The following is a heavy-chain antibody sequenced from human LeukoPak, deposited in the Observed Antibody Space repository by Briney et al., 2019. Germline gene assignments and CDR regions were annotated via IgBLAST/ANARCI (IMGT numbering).Heavy chain of an antibody. CDR1: GGTFISYA. D-gene: IGHD2-2*01. Sequence: SVKVSCKASGGTFISYAISWVRQAPGQGLEWMGGIIPIFGTANYAQKFQGRVTITADESTSTAYMELSSLRSEDTAVYYCARGGRCSSTSCYAGDDYWGQGTLVTVSS. CDR2: IIPIFGTA. CDR3: ARGGRCSSTSCYAGDDY. J-gene: IGHJ4*02. V-gene: IGHV1-69*01.